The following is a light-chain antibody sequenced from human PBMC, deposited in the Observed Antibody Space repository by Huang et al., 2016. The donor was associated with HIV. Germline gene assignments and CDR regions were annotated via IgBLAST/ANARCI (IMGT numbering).Light chain of an antibody. CDR1: QGISKS. Sequence: DIQMTQSPSSLSASVGDRVTISCRASQGISKSLAWYQQKPGKAPKLLLYATSKLERGVPSRFSGSGSGTHYTLTISTRQPEDLATYYCQQYQSVPWTFGQGTKVAI. J-gene: IGKJ1*01. CDR2: ATS. CDR3: QQYQSVPWT. V-gene: IGKV1-NL1*01.